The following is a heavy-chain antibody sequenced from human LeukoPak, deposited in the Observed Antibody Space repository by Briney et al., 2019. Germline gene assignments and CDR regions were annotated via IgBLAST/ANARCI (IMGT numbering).Heavy chain of an antibody. J-gene: IGHJ6*03. D-gene: IGHD4-17*01. CDR1: GFTFNGFW. CDR3: TRDALYGDPSYYYMDV. CDR2: IKQDGSDI. Sequence: GGSLRLSCAASGFTFNGFWMSWVRQAPGKGLEWVANIKQDGSDIYYLGSVRGRFTISRDNAMNSLYLQMNSLRAEDTAVYYCTRDALYGDPSYYYMDVWGKGSTVTVSS. V-gene: IGHV3-7*01.